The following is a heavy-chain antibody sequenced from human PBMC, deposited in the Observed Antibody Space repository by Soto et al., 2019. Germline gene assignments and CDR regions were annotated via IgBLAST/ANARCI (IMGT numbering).Heavy chain of an antibody. CDR1: GSTFSSYG. J-gene: IGHJ4*02. V-gene: IGHV3-30*18. CDR2: ISYDGSNK. CDR3: AKAGDPPPIDY. D-gene: IGHD7-27*01. Sequence: GGSLRLSCAASGSTFSSYGMHWVRQAPGKGLEWVAVISYDGSNKYYADSVKGRFTISRDNSKNTLYLQMNSLRAEDTAVYYCAKAGDPPPIDYWGQGTLVTVSS.